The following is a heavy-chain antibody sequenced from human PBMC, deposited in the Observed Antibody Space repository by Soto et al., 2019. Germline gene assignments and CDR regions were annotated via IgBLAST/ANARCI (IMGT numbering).Heavy chain of an antibody. CDR1: GYIFTSYD. J-gene: IGHJ4*02. CDR3: ARVRKTRYTYESLGGPVSK. D-gene: IGHD5-18*01. CDR2: MNPDSGYT. Sequence: QVQLVQSGAEVKKPGASVKVSCEASGYIFTSYDFSWVRQAAGQGLEWMGWMNPDSGYTGYAQKFQGRVTLTRNTSISTAYMELSSLTSDDTAVYYCARVRKTRYTYESLGGPVSKWGQGTQVTVSS. V-gene: IGHV1-8*01.